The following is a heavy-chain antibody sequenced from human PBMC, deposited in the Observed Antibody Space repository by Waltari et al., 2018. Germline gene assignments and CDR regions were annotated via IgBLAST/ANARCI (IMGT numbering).Heavy chain of an antibody. CDR2: IYTSGST. CDR3: AGGVDTAMVRGGYYFDY. CDR1: GGSTSSGSYH. J-gene: IGHJ4*02. Sequence: QVQLQESGPGLVKPSQTLSLPCTVSGGSTSSGSYHWSWIRPPAGKGLEWIGRIYTSGSTNYNPSLKSRVTISVDTSKNQFSLKLSSVTAADTAVYYCAGGVDTAMVRGGYYFDYWGQGTLVTVSS. V-gene: IGHV4-61*02. D-gene: IGHD5-18*01.